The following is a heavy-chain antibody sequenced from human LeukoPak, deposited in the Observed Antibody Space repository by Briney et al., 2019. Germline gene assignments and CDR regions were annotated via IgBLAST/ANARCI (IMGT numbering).Heavy chain of an antibody. CDR3: TKLYGYSYGYIDY. Sequence: GGSLRLSCAASGFTFDDYAMHWVRQAPGKGLEWVSGISWNSGSIGYADSVKGRFTISRDNAKNSLYLQMNSLRTEGTALYYCTKLYGYSYGYIDYWGQGTLVTVSS. J-gene: IGHJ4*02. CDR1: GFTFDDYA. V-gene: IGHV3-9*01. CDR2: ISWNSGSI. D-gene: IGHD5-18*01.